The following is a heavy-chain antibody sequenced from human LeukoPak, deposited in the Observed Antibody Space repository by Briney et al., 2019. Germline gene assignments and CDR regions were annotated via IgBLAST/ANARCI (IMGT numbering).Heavy chain of an antibody. CDR2: ISAYNGKT. D-gene: IGHD1-1*01. Sequence: ASVKVSCKASGYTFTSYGISWVRQAPGQGLEWMGWISAYNGKTNYTEKLQGRVTMTTDTSTNTAYMELRSLRSDDTAVYYCAREESWIGYYYYGMDVWGKGTKVTVSS. CDR1: GYTFTSYG. V-gene: IGHV1-18*04. CDR3: AREESWIGYYYYGMDV. J-gene: IGHJ6*01.